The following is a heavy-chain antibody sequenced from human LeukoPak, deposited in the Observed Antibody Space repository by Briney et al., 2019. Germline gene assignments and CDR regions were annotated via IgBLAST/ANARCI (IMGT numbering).Heavy chain of an antibody. D-gene: IGHD6-6*01. J-gene: IGHJ4*02. CDR2: ISSSSSYI. V-gene: IGHV3-21*01. CDR1: GFTFSSYR. CDR3: ARDMGESSSSY. Sequence: GGSLRLSCAASGFTFSSYRMNWVRQAPGKGLEWVSSISSSSSYIYYADSVKGRFTISRDNAKNSLYLQMNSLRAEDTAVYYCARDMGESSSSYWGQGTLATVSS.